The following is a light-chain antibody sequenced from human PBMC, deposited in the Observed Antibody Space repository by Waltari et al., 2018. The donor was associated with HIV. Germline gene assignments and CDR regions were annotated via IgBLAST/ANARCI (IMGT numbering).Light chain of an antibody. CDR2: ERN. CDR3: QAWDNTIAV. Sequence: YDVSQSDPVSVSPGQRVTISCRGDRLAGQIVTWYQLKPGRSPQLVIDERNRRASGIPDRFSASKSGKTATLTIRGIQPADEGQYFCQAWDNTIAVFGGGT. J-gene: IGLJ2*01. V-gene: IGLV3-1*01. CDR1: RLAGQI.